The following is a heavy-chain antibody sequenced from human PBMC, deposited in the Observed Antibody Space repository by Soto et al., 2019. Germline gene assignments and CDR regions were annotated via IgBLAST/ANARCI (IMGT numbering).Heavy chain of an antibody. V-gene: IGHV3-15*01. CDR2: IKSKTDGGTT. J-gene: IGHJ4*02. Sequence: GGSLRLSCAASGFTFSNAWISWVRQAPGKGLEWVGRIKSKTDGGTTDYAAPVKGRFTISRDDSKNTLYLQMNSLKTEDTAVYYCTTESYYDILTGLYYFDYWGQGTLVTVSS. D-gene: IGHD3-9*01. CDR1: GFTFSNAW. CDR3: TTESYYDILTGLYYFDY.